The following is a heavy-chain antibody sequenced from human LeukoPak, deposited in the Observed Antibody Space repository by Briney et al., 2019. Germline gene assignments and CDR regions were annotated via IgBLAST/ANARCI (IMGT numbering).Heavy chain of an antibody. CDR2: IYTSGST. D-gene: IGHD6-13*01. Sequence: SETLSLTCTVSGGSISSYYWSWIRQPAGKGLEWIGRIYTSGSTNYNPSLKSRVTMSVDTSKNQFSLKLTSVTAADTAVYYCARSSVYRRSWLVDYWGQGTLVTVSS. V-gene: IGHV4-4*07. CDR3: ARSSVYRRSWLVDY. J-gene: IGHJ4*02. CDR1: GGSISSYY.